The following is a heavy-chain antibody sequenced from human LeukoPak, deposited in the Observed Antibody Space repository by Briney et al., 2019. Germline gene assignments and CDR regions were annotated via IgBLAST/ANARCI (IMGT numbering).Heavy chain of an antibody. CDR3: ARARTLVRFRGSYYYMDV. Sequence: GASVKVSCKASGYTFTSYDINWVRQATGQGLEWMGWMNPNSGNTGYAQKFQGRVTITRNTSINTAYMELSSLRSEDTAVYYCARARTLVRFRGSYYYMDVWGKGTTVTVSS. J-gene: IGHJ6*03. V-gene: IGHV1-8*03. CDR1: GYTFTSYD. CDR2: MNPNSGNT. D-gene: IGHD3-3*01.